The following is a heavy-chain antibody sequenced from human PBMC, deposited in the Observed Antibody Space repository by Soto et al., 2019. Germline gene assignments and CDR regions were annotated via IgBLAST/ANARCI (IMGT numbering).Heavy chain of an antibody. J-gene: IGHJ4*02. CDR3: IRGGSPYYYDY. V-gene: IGHV3-73*01. CDR1: GFIFSGSA. Sequence: EVQLVESGGGLVQPGGSLKLSCAASGFIFSGSAVHWVRQASGKGLEWVGRILSKAGNYATAYPASMKGTFTISRDDSENTAFLQINSLKTEDTAVYYCIRGGSPYYYDYWGQGTLVAVSS. CDR2: ILSKAGNYAT.